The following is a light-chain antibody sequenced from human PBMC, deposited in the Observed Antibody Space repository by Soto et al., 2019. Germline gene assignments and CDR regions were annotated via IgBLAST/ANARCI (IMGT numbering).Light chain of an antibody. V-gene: IGLV3-1*01. J-gene: IGLJ2*01. CDR2: QDS. CDR3: QAWDSSRGV. CDR1: KLGDKY. Sequence: SYELTQPPSVSVSPGQTASITCSGDKLGDKYACWYQQKPGQSPVLDIYQDSKRPSGIPERFSGSNSGNTATLTISGTQAMDEADYYCQAWDSSRGVFGGGTQLTVL.